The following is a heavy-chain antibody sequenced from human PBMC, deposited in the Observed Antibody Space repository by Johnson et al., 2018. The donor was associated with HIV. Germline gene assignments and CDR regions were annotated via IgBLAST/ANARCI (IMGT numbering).Heavy chain of an antibody. Sequence: DGGNKYYADSVKGRVTISGDNSKNTLYLQMNSLRAEDTAIYYCARADGSGSYFGFEIWGQGTMVTVSS. D-gene: IGHD3-10*01. CDR3: ARADGSGSYFGFEI. V-gene: IGHV3-30*07. CDR2: DGGNK. J-gene: IGHJ3*02.